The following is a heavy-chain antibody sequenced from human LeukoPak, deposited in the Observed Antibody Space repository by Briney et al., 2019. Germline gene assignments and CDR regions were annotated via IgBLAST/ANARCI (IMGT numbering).Heavy chain of an antibody. V-gene: IGHV3-74*01. CDR3: ARSGMLDY. CDR2: INSDGSST. CDR1: GFTFSSYW. D-gene: IGHD1-26*01. Sequence: GGSLRLSCAASGFTFSSYWMHWVRQAPGKWLVWVSRINSDGSSTSYADSVKGRFTISRDNAKNTLYLQLNSLRAEDTAVYYCARSGMLDYWGQGTLVTVSS. J-gene: IGHJ4*02.